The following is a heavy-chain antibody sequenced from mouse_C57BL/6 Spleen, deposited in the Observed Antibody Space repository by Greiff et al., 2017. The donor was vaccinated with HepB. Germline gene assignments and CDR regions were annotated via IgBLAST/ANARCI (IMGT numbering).Heavy chain of an antibody. D-gene: IGHD1-1*01. J-gene: IGHJ3*01. CDR2: ISSGSSTI. CDR1: GFTFSDYG. V-gene: IGHV5-17*01. Sequence: EVQRVESGGGLVKPGGSLKLSCAASGFTFSDYGMHWVRQAPEKGLEWVAYISSGSSTIYYADTVKGRFTISRDNAKNTLFLQMTRLRSEDTAIYYCARNDYYGTPWFADWGKGTLVTVSA. CDR3: ARNDYYGTPWFAD.